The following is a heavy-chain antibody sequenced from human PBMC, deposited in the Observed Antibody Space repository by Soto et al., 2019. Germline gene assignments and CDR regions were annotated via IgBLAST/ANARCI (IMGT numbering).Heavy chain of an antibody. J-gene: IGHJ6*02. D-gene: IGHD3-3*01. Sequence: GGSLRLSCAASGFTFSSYSMNWVRQAPGKGLEWVSYISSSSSTIYYADSVKGRFTISRDNAKNSLYLQMNSLRDEDTAVYYCARDLTRSGYYVDYYYYGMDVWGQGTTLTVSS. CDR1: GFTFSSYS. CDR3: ARDLTRSGYYVDYYYYGMDV. V-gene: IGHV3-48*02. CDR2: ISSSSSTI.